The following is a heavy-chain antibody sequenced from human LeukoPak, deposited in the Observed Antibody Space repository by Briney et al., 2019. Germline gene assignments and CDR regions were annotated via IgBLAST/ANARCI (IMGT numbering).Heavy chain of an antibody. D-gene: IGHD2-2*01. J-gene: IGHJ5*02. CDR1: GYPISGGYQ. CDR2: IFHTGSA. V-gene: IGHV4-38-2*02. CDR3: ARDPRWLTPDCTSISCYENYFDP. Sequence: PSETLSLTCAVSGYPISGGYQWAWIRQSPEKGLEWIGSIFHTGSAHYNPSLESRVTISVDTSNNQFSLKLSSMSAADTAVYYCARDPRWLTPDCTSISCYENYFDPWGQGTLVTVSS.